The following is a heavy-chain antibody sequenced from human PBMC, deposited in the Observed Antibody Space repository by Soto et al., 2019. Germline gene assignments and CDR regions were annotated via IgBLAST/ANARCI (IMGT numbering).Heavy chain of an antibody. CDR2: AGPSGSST. J-gene: IGHJ4*02. CDR3: ARTYCYDSTGYYRTFDY. D-gene: IGHD3-22*01. Sequence: PGGSLRLSCAASGFTFGSYAMSWVRLAPGKGLEWVSVAGPSGSSTFYADSVRGRFTISRDNVENTLYLQMNSLRVADTALYFCARTYCYDSTGYYRTFDYWGQGTLVTVSS. V-gene: IGHV3-23*01. CDR1: GFTFGSYA.